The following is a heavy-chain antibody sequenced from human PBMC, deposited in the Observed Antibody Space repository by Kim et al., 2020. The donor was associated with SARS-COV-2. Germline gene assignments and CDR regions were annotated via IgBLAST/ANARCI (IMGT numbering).Heavy chain of an antibody. CDR3: ARDWAQHYYDSSGYDNSDY. J-gene: IGHJ4*02. Sequence: ASVKVSCKASGYTFTGYYMHWVRQAPGQGLEWMGWINPNSGGTNYAQKFQGRVTMTRDTSISTAYMELSRLRSDDTAVYYCARDWAQHYYDSSGYDNSDYWGQGTLVTVSS. CDR1: GYTFTGYY. CDR2: INPNSGGT. V-gene: IGHV1-2*02. D-gene: IGHD3-22*01.